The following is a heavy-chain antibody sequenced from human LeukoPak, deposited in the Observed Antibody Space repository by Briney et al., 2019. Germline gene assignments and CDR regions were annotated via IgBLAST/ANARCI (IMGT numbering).Heavy chain of an antibody. CDR1: GYTFTSYG. J-gene: IGHJ6*03. D-gene: IGHD3-3*01. V-gene: IGHV1-18*04. CDR3: ATRNDFWSGYPRESSRRPPTYYYYYYMDV. CDR2: ISAYNGNT. Sequence: GASVKVSCKASGYTFTSYGISWVRQAPGQGLEWMGWISAYNGNTNYAQKLQGRVTMTRDTSTSTVYMELSSLRSEDTAVYYCATRNDFWSGYPRESSRRPPTYYYYYYMDVWGKGTTVTVSS.